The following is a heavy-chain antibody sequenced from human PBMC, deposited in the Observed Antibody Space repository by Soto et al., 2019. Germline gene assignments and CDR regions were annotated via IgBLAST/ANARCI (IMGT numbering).Heavy chain of an antibody. CDR3: ARGTNIVLVPAAPSYYYYGMDV. D-gene: IGHD2-2*01. V-gene: IGHV1-69*13. J-gene: IGHJ6*02. Sequence: GASVKVSCKASGGTFSRYTMTWVRQAPGHGLEWMGRIIPIFGITTYAQKFQGRVTITADESTSTAYMELSSLRSEDTAVYYCARGTNIVLVPAAPSYYYYGMDVWGQGTTVTVSS. CDR2: IIPIFGIT. CDR1: GGTFSRYT.